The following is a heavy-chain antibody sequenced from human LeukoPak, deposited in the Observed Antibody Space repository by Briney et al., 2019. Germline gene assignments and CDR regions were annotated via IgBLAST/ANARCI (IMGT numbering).Heavy chain of an antibody. D-gene: IGHD2-2*01. CDR2: ISNNGGYI. Sequence: GSLRLSCADSRFTFSIHTMHWFRQAPGTGLEWVAVISNNGGYINYVDSVRGRFTISRDNSRNTLYLQMDSLRAEDTAVYYCARERASCYFDYWGQGTPVTVSS. V-gene: IGHV3-30*04. J-gene: IGHJ4*02. CDR3: ARERASCYFDY. CDR1: RFTFSIHT.